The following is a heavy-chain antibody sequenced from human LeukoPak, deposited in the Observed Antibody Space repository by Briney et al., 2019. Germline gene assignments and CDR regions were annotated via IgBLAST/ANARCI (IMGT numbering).Heavy chain of an antibody. J-gene: IGHJ4*02. Sequence: VGALRLSCAASLFTFMSNNMNSVREAPGKRPWCVSSIISISSYIYYADSVKGRFTISRDNAKNSLYLQMNSLRAEDTALYYCARGASRADYWGQGTLVTVSS. CDR1: LFTFMSNN. CDR3: ARGASRADY. V-gene: IGHV3-21*01. CDR2: IISISSYI.